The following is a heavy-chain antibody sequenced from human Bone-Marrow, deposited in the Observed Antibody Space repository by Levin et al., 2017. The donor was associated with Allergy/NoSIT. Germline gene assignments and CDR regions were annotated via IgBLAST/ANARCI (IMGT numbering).Heavy chain of an antibody. CDR2: VSYTGSA. V-gene: IGHV4-39*01. Sequence: ASETLSLTCTVSGDSISDSSYYWGWIRQPPGKGLEWIGSVSYTGSAFHDPSLKSRVAVFGHMSKNQISLKVNSVSAADTAIYYCARHDERLFAFDLWGQGTVVTVSS. J-gene: IGHJ3*01. CDR3: ARHDERLFAFDL. CDR1: GDSISDSSYY.